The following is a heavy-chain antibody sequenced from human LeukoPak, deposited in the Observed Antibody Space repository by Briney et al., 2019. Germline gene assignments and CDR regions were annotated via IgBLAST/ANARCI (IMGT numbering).Heavy chain of an antibody. CDR1: GFSFSRYY. Sequence: PGGSLRLSCAASGFSFSRYYMSWVRHAPGKGLEWVASIKHDGSEEYFVDSVRGRFTISRDNAKNSLYLQMNSVRGEDTAVYYCVRDCSRGWDDGLDIWGEGATVAVSS. D-gene: IGHD2-15*01. V-gene: IGHV3-7*01. CDR2: IKHDGSEE. J-gene: IGHJ3*02. CDR3: VRDCSRGWDDGLDI.